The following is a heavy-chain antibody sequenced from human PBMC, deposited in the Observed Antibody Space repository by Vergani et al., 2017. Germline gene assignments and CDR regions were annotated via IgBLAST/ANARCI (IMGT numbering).Heavy chain of an antibody. J-gene: IGHJ6*03. CDR1: GFTFSNAW. CDR3: AREDWNYVYMDV. D-gene: IGHD1-7*01. V-gene: IGHV4-4*07. Sequence: VQLVESGGGLVKPGGSLRLSCAASGFTFSNAWMNWVRQAPGKGLEWIGRIYTSGSTNYNPSLKSRVTMSVDTSKNQFSLKLSSVTAADTAVYYCAREDWNYVYMDVWGKGTTVTVSS. CDR2: IYTSGST.